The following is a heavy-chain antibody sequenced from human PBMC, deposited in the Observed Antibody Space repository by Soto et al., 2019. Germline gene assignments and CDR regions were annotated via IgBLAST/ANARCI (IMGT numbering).Heavy chain of an antibody. J-gene: IGHJ4*02. V-gene: IGHV4-30-2*01. CDR2: ISHLENT. D-gene: IGHD5-12*01. Sequence: QLQLHQSGSGLVKASQTLSLTCTFSGASIPYGGYSWSWIRQPAGKGLEWIGYISHLENTFYNPSFPIRLTLSIDRSKNQFSLKLASMTAADTAVYYCARGGGYDPFDYWGQGTLVTVAS. CDR1: GASIPYGGYS. CDR3: ARGGGYDPFDY.